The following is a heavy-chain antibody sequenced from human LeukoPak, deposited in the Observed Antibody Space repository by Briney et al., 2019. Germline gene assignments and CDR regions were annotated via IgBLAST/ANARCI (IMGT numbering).Heavy chain of an antibody. Sequence: GGSLRLSCAASGFTFSSYGMHWDRQAPGKGLEWVAVISYDGSNKYYADSVKGRFTISRDNSKNTLYLQMNSLRAEDTAVYYCAMAIWGLGYWGQGTLVTVSS. V-gene: IGHV3-30*03. J-gene: IGHJ4*02. CDR3: AMAIWGLGY. CDR2: ISYDGSNK. D-gene: IGHD7-27*01. CDR1: GFTFSSYG.